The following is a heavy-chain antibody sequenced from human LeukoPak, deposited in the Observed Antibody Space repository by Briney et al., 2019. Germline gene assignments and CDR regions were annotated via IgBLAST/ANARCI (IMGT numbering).Heavy chain of an antibody. D-gene: IGHD5-12*01. V-gene: IGHV1-18*01. Sequence: VKVSCKASGYTFTNYGITWVRQAPGQGLEWMGWISGHQGNTKYAQNFQGRVTMTIDTSTSTAYMDLRSLRSDDTAIYFCARSDLATITAGPFEYWGQGTLVAVSS. CDR3: ARSDLATITAGPFEY. CDR1: GYTFTNYG. CDR2: ISGHQGNT. J-gene: IGHJ4*02.